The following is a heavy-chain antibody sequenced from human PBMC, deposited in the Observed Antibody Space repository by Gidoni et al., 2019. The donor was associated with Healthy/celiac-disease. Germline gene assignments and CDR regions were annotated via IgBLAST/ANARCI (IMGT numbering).Heavy chain of an antibody. CDR1: GGSISSYY. CDR2: IYYSGST. Sequence: QVQLQESGPGLVKPSETLSLPCTVSGGSISSYYWSWIRQPPGKGLEWIGYIYYSGSTNYNPSLKSRVTISVDTSKNQFSLKLSSVTAADTAVYYCARDSSSWGGMDVWGQGTTVTVSS. CDR3: ARDSSSWGGMDV. V-gene: IGHV4-59*01. J-gene: IGHJ6*02. D-gene: IGHD6-6*01.